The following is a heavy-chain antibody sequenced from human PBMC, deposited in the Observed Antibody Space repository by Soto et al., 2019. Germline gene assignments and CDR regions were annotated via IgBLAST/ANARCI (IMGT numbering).Heavy chain of an antibody. V-gene: IGHV4-59*08. J-gene: IGHJ4*02. CDR1: GGSISSYY. D-gene: IGHD5-12*01. Sequence: SETLSLTCTVSGGSISSYYWSWIRQPPGKGLEWIGYIYYSGSTNYNPSLKSRVTISVDTSKNQFSLKLSSVTAADTAVYYCARSGLDSGYDFWGQGTLVTVS. CDR3: ARSGLDSGYDF. CDR2: IYYSGST.